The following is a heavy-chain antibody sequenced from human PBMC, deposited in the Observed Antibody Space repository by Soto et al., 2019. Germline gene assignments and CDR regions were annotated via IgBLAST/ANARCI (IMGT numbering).Heavy chain of an antibody. V-gene: IGHV4-59*08. CDR3: ARGYCSSGSCFNWFDP. D-gene: IGHD2-15*01. Sequence: SETLPLTCTVAGGSISNYHWSWIRQTPGKGLEWIGYIYYSGSTNYNPSLKSRVNISVDTSKNQFSLKLSSVTAADTAVYYCARGYCSSGSCFNWFDPWGQGTLVTVSS. CDR1: GGSISNYH. J-gene: IGHJ5*02. CDR2: IYYSGST.